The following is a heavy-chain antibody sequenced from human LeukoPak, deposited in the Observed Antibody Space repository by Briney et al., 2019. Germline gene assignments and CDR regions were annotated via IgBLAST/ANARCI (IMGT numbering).Heavy chain of an antibody. CDR3: ARRGGYDYSGDY. D-gene: IGHD5-12*01. CDR1: GGTFSSYT. V-gene: IGHV1-69*02. J-gene: IGHJ4*02. CDR2: IIPILGIA. Sequence: SVKVSCKASGGTFSSYTISWVRQAPGQGLEWMGRIIPILGIANYAQKFQGRVTITADKSTSTAYMELSSLRSEDTAVYYCARRGGYDYSGDYWGQGTLVTVSS.